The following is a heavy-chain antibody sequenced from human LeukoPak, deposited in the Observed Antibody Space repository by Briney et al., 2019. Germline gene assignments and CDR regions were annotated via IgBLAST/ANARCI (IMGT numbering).Heavy chain of an antibody. CDR1: GFTFSSFG. D-gene: IGHD6-13*01. CDR2: IWYDASNK. J-gene: IGHJ4*02. V-gene: IGHV3-33*01. CDR3: VRGVGVSRFNYLDS. Sequence: GGSLTLSCAASGFTFSSFGMHWVRQAPGRGLEWVAVIWYDASNKYYADSVKGRFTISRDNSKNTLYLQMNSLRDDDTAVYYCVRGVGVSRFNYLDSWGQGTLVIVSS.